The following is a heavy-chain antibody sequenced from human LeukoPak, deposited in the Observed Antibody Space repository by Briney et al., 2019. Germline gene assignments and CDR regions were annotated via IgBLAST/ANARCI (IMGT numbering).Heavy chain of an antibody. J-gene: IGHJ4*02. Sequence: GGSLRLSCAASGFAFRDYGMHGVRQAPAKGREWGAIIGLVEVNKYYADSVKGRFTISRDNSKSTLYLQMNSLRAEDTAVYYCARDRSTDNGHCTGDFCHAEVGRGQGTLVTVSS. D-gene: IGHD2-8*02. CDR2: IGLVEVNK. CDR1: GFAFRDYG. CDR3: ARDRSTDNGHCTGDFCHAEVG. V-gene: IGHV3-33*01.